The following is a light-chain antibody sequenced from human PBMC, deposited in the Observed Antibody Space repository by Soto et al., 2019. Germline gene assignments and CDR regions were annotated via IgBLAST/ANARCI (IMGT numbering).Light chain of an antibody. V-gene: IGLV1-51*01. Sequence: QSVLTQPRSVSASPGEKVTISCSGSSSYIGNNYVSWYQQLPGTAPKLLIYDNNKRPSGIPDRFSGTKSGTSATLGITGLQTGDEADYYCGTWDSSLSAGVFGTGTKVTVL. J-gene: IGLJ1*01. CDR2: DNN. CDR3: GTWDSSLSAGV. CDR1: SSYIGNNY.